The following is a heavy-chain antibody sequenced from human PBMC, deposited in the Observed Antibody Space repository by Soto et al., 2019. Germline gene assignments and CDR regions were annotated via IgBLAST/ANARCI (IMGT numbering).Heavy chain of an antibody. D-gene: IGHD4-17*01. J-gene: IGHJ4*02. CDR3: ARARDYGDYYFDY. Sequence: NPSETLSLTCAVSGGSISSSNWWSWVRQPPGKGLEWIGEIYHSGSTNYNPSLKSRVTISVDKSKNQFSLKLSSVTAADTAVYYCARARDYGDYYFDYWGQGTLVTVSS. CDR1: GGSISSSNW. V-gene: IGHV4-4*02. CDR2: IYHSGST.